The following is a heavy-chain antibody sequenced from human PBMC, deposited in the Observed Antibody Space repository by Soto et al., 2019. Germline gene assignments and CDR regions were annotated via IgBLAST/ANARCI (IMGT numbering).Heavy chain of an antibody. CDR1: GAIFSISV. CDR2: IISIFGTP. V-gene: IGHV1-69*12. CDR3: ARDLGGGYEPWDY. Sequence: QVQLVQSGAELKKPGSSVKVSCRASGAIFSISVFNWVRQAPGQGLEWMGGIISIFGTPNYSQKFQGRVTITADESTSTGYMELNNLRSDDTAIYYCARDLGGGYEPWDYWGQGTQVTVSS. D-gene: IGHD5-12*01. J-gene: IGHJ4*02.